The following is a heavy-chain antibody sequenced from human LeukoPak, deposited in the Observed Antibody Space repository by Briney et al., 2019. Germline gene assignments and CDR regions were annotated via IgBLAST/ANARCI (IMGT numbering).Heavy chain of an antibody. Sequence: GGSLRLSCAASGFTFSSYEMIWVRQAPGKGLEWISYISNGGGSVTYYADSVKGRFTISRDNAKNSLFLQMNSLRAEDTAVYYCARDDVFVDNYGYYFDHWGQGTLVTVSS. V-gene: IGHV3-48*03. CDR3: ARDDVFVDNYGYYFDH. J-gene: IGHJ4*02. D-gene: IGHD3-10*01. CDR2: ISNGGGSVT. CDR1: GFTFSSYE.